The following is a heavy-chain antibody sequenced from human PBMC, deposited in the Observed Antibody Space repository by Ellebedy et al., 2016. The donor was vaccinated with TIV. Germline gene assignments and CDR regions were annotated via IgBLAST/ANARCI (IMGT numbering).Heavy chain of an antibody. CDR2: ISDSGDST. V-gene: IGHV3-23*01. D-gene: IGHD6-19*01. J-gene: IGHJ4*02. CDR3: VKERDGGWDY. Sequence: PGGSLRLSCAASGVTVSNNYMCWVRQAPGKGLEWVSTISDSGDSTYYADSVKGRFTISRDNSKNMLYLQMNSLRAEDTALYYCVKERDGGWDYWGQGTLVTVSS. CDR1: GVTVSNNY.